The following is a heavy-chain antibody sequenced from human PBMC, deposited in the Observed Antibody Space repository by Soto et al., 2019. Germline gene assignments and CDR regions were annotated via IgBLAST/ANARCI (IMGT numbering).Heavy chain of an antibody. V-gene: IGHV4-34*01. CDR2: INHSGST. CDR1: GGSFSGYY. D-gene: IGHD3-10*01. Sequence: PSETLSLTCAVYGGSFSGYYWSWIRQPPGKGLEWIGEINHSGSTNYNPSLKSRVTISVDTSKNQFSLKLSSVTAADTAVYYCARGLITMVRGVIIEHYYYYYGMDVWGQGTTVTVS. CDR3: ARGLITMVRGVIIEHYYYYYGMDV. J-gene: IGHJ6*02.